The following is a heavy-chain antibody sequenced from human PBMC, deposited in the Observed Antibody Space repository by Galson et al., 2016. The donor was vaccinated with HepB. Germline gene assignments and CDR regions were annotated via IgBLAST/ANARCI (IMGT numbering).Heavy chain of an antibody. CDR3: ARGLRGPTTRPFDH. Sequence: SVKVSCKASGYTITSSDINWVRQAPGRGLEWMGWMNPNSGNSGSAQRFQGRVTMIKNISINTVYLELRSLRSEDTAIYYCARGLRGPTTRPFDHWGQGTLVTVSS. V-gene: IGHV1-8*01. CDR2: MNPNSGNS. J-gene: IGHJ4*02. D-gene: IGHD1-1*01. CDR1: GYTITSSD.